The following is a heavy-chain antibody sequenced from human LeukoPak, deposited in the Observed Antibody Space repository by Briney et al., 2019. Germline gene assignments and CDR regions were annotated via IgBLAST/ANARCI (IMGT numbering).Heavy chain of an antibody. CDR3: ARESGDSGDY. CDR1: GFTFSYYN. Sequence: GGSLRLSCAASGFTFSYYNMNWVRQAPGKGLEWVSSISSSSSYIYYADSVKGRFTISRDNAKNSLYLQMNSLRAEDTAVYYCARESGDSGDYWGQGTLVTVSS. J-gene: IGHJ4*02. D-gene: IGHD2-15*01. V-gene: IGHV3-21*01. CDR2: ISSSSSYI.